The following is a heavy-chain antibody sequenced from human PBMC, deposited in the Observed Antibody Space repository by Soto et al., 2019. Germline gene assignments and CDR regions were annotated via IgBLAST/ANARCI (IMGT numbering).Heavy chain of an antibody. Sequence: QAQVVQSGAEVRKPGSSVKLSCKASEGTFNSYAIAWVRQAPGQGLEWMGGIIPYYNTLNYAQKFQDRVTITADDSTNTVYMEMSSLRSDDTAVYFCASGASRWYPYFFDSWAQGTLVTVSS. V-gene: IGHV1-69*01. D-gene: IGHD6-13*01. J-gene: IGHJ4*02. CDR3: ASGASRWYPYFFDS. CDR1: EGTFNSYA. CDR2: IIPYYNTL.